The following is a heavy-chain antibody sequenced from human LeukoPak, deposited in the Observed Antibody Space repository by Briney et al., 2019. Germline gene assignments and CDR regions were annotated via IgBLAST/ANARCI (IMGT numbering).Heavy chain of an antibody. J-gene: IGHJ5*02. Sequence: SQTLSLTCTVSGGSISSGGYYWSWIRQHPGKGLEWIGYIYYSGSTYYNPSLKSRVTISLDTSKNQFSLKLTSMTAADTAVYYCARRAFVVVPAAIRYNWFDPWGQGTLVTVSS. CDR1: GGSISSGGYY. D-gene: IGHD2-2*01. CDR3: ARRAFVVVPAAIRYNWFDP. CDR2: IYYSGST. V-gene: IGHV4-31*03.